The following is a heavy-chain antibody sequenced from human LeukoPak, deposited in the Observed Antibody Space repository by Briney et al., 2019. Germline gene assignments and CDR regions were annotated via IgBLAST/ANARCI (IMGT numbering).Heavy chain of an antibody. J-gene: IGHJ4*02. Sequence: PGGSLRLSCAPSGFTFSSYAMSWARQAPGEGLEWVSGISVSAGTTYYAHSVKGRFTISRDNSRNTLFLQMNSLRADDTAVYFCAKEGGSGWSYFDYWGQGTLVTVSS. CDR1: GFTFSSYA. CDR3: AKEGGSGWSYFDY. CDR2: ISVSAGTT. D-gene: IGHD6-19*01. V-gene: IGHV3-23*01.